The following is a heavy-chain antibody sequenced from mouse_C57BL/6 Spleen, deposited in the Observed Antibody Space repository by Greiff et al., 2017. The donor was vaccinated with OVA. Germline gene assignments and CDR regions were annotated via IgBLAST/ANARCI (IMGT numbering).Heavy chain of an antibody. J-gene: IGHJ3*01. CDR3: AKNYGSPQAWFAY. Sequence: EVKLMESGPELVKPGASVKISCKASGYSFTDYNMNWVKQSNGKSLEWIGVINPNYGTTSYNQKFKGKATLTVDQSSSTAYMQLNSLTSEDSAVYYCAKNYGSPQAWFAYWGQGTLVTVSA. D-gene: IGHD1-1*01. CDR1: GYSFTDYN. V-gene: IGHV1-39*01. CDR2: INPNYGTT.